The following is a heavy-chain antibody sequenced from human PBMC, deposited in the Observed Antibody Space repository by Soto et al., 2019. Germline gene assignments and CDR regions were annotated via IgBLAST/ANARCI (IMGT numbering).Heavy chain of an antibody. D-gene: IGHD3-10*01. CDR2: IYYSGST. Sequence: PSETLSLTCTVSGGSISSGDYYWSWIRQPPGKGLEWIGYIYYSGSTYYNPSLKSRVTIAVDTSKNQFSLKLGSVTAADTAVYYCAREGLGMVRGVLIGYGMDVPGQGTTVTVS. V-gene: IGHV4-30-4*01. CDR3: AREGLGMVRGVLIGYGMDV. J-gene: IGHJ6*02. CDR1: GGSISSGDYY.